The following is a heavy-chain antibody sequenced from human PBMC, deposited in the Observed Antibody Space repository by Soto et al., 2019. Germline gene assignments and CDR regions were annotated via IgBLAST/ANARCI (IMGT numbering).Heavy chain of an antibody. V-gene: IGHV3-53*01. J-gene: IGHJ6*02. CDR2: IYSGGTT. CDR1: GFTVSTNY. CDR3: ARAASYYGLDV. Sequence: VQLVESGGGLIQPGGSLRLSCAASGFTVSTNYMSWVRQAPGKGLEWVSVIYSGGTTYFADSVKGRFTISRDNSKNTLYLQRSSLSDEDTAVYFCARAASYYGLDVWGHGTTVTVSS.